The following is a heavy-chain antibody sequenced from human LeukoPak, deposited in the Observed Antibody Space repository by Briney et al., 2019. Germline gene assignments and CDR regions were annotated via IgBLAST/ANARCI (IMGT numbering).Heavy chain of an antibody. CDR2: ISAYNGNT. CDR1: GYTFTSYG. V-gene: IGHV1-18*01. Sequence: ASVKVSCKASGYTFTSYGISWVRQAPGQGLEWMGWISAYNGNTNYAQKLQGRVTMTTDTSTSTAYMELRSLRSDDTAVYYCARDADYYYYYGMDVWGQGTTVTVSS. J-gene: IGHJ6*02. CDR3: ARDADYYYYYGMDV.